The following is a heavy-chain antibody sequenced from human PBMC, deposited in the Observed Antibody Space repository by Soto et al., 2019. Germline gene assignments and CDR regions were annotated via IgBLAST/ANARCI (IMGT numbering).Heavy chain of an antibody. D-gene: IGHD6-6*01. CDR3: ARDKSSSEFDY. Sequence: ESGGGVVQPGRSLRLSCAASGFTFSSYGMHWVRQATGKGLEWVAVIWYDGSNKYYADSVKGRFTISRDNSKNTLYLQMNSLRAEDTAVYYCARDKSSSEFDYWGQGTLVTVSS. CDR2: IWYDGSNK. J-gene: IGHJ4*02. V-gene: IGHV3-33*01. CDR1: GFTFSSYG.